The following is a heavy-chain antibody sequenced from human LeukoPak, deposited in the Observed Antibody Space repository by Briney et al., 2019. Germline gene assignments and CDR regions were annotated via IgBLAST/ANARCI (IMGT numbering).Heavy chain of an antibody. Sequence: SQTLSLTXAVSGGSISSGSSYWSWIRQPAGKGLEWIGRIYTSGSTNYNPSLKSRVTISVDTSKNQFSLKLSSVTAADTAVYYCARDGSHYDILTGYYYYYYYMDVWGKGTTVTVSS. D-gene: IGHD3-9*01. CDR3: ARDGSHYDILTGYYYYYYYMDV. CDR2: IYTSGST. V-gene: IGHV4-61*02. J-gene: IGHJ6*03. CDR1: GGSISSGSSY.